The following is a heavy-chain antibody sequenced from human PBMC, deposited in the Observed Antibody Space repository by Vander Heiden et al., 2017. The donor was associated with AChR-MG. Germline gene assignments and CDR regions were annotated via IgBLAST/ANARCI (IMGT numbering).Heavy chain of an antibody. CDR3: VRYVDYTSGTYYRYFDL. D-gene: IGHD3-10*01. J-gene: IGHJ2*01. V-gene: IGHV3-48*02. CDR2: ISSSSSTR. Sequence: EVQLVESGGGLVQPGGSLRLSCAASGFTFSNYNMNWVRQAPGKGLEWISYISSSSSTRDHADSVKGRFTISRDNAKNSLYLEMSSLRDEDTAVYYCVRYVDYTSGTYYRYFDLWGRGTLVTVSS. CDR1: GFTFSNYN.